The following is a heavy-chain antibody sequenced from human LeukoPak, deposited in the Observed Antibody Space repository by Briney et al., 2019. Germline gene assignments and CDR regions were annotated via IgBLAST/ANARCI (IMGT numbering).Heavy chain of an antibody. V-gene: IGHV5-51*01. CDR3: ARPADNTGYSFFDY. Sequence: GESLKISCKGSGYSFTKYWIGWVRQMPGKGLEWMGIIYPDDSDTRYSPSFQGQVTISADRSISTSYLQWSSLKASDTAVYYCARPADNTGYSFFDYWGQGTLVTVSS. J-gene: IGHJ4*02. D-gene: IGHD3-22*01. CDR2: IYPDDSDT. CDR1: GYSFTKYW.